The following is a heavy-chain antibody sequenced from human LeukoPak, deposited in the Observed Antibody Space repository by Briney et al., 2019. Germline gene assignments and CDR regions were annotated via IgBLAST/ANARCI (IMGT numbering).Heavy chain of an antibody. CDR2: IYTSGST. CDR1: GGSFSGYY. Sequence: SETLSLTCAVYGGSFSGYYWSWIRQPAGKGLEWIGRIYTSGSTNYNPSLKSRVTISVDTSKNQFSLKLSSVTAADTAVYYCARAYMYYDSSGYPHDAFDIWGQGTMVTVSS. V-gene: IGHV4-59*10. D-gene: IGHD3-22*01. CDR3: ARAYMYYDSSGYPHDAFDI. J-gene: IGHJ3*02.